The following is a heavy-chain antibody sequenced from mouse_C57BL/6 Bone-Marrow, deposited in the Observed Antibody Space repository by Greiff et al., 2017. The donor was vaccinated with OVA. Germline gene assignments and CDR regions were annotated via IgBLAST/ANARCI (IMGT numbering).Heavy chain of an antibody. J-gene: IGHJ2*01. D-gene: IGHD1-1*01. Sequence: VQLQQPGAELVKPGASVKMSCKASGYTFTSYWITWVKQRPGQGLEWIGDIYPGSGSTNYNEKLKSKATLTVDTSSSTDYMQLSSLTSEDSAVYYCARDDYYGRGFDYWGQGTTLTVSS. CDR2: IYPGSGST. V-gene: IGHV1-55*01. CDR1: GYTFTSYW. CDR3: ARDDYYGRGFDY.